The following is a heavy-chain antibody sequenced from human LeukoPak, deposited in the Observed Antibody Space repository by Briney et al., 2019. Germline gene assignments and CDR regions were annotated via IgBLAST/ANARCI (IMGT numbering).Heavy chain of an antibody. CDR1: GFTFRTYW. Sequence: GGSLRLSCAASGFTFRTYWMHWVRQAPGKGLVWVSRIDAEGTTTTYADSVKGRFTISRDNAKNTLYLQMNSLRAEDTAAYYCARRYHYDSSGYQFDYWGQGTLVTVSS. CDR2: IDAEGTTT. V-gene: IGHV3-74*01. J-gene: IGHJ4*02. D-gene: IGHD3-22*01. CDR3: ARRYHYDSSGYQFDY.